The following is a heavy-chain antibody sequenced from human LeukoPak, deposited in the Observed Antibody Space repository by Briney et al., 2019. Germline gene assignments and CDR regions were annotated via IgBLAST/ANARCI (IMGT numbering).Heavy chain of an antibody. CDR1: GFTFSSYG. CDR3: AKASRVGTVDY. J-gene: IGHJ4*02. V-gene: IGHV3-30*18. Sequence: PGGSLRLSCAASGFTFSSYGMHWVRQAPGKGLEWVAVISYDGSNKYYADSVKGRFTISRDNSKNTLYLQMNSLRAEDTAVYYCAKASRVGTVDYWGQGTLVTVSS. D-gene: IGHD2-8*02. CDR2: ISYDGSNK.